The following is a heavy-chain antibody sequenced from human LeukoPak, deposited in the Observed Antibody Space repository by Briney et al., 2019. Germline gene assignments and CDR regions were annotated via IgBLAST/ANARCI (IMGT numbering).Heavy chain of an antibody. D-gene: IGHD2-2*02. CDR2: ISAYNGNT. CDR1: GYTFTTYG. V-gene: IGHV1-18*01. CDR3: ARVVLAAVRDADF. J-gene: IGHJ4*02. Sequence: GASVKVSCKASGYTFTTYGISWVRQSPGQGLGWMGWISAYNGNTNYAQKPQGRGTMTTDTPTSTAYMERRSLRSDDTAVYYGARVVLAAVRDADFWGQGTLVTVSS.